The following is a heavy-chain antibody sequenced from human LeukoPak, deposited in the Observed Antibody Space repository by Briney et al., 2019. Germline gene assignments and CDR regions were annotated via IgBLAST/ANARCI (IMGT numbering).Heavy chain of an antibody. J-gene: IGHJ6*03. D-gene: IGHD1-1*01. Sequence: EPGGSLRLSCAVSGFTVSSNYMGWVRQAPGKGLEWVSVFYGSGSTYYADSVKGRFTISRDNSENTLFLQMNTLRAEDTAVYYCARLEKKSYYYMDVWGKGTTVTVSS. CDR2: FYGSGST. CDR3: ARLEKKSYYYMDV. CDR1: GFTVSSNY. V-gene: IGHV3-53*01.